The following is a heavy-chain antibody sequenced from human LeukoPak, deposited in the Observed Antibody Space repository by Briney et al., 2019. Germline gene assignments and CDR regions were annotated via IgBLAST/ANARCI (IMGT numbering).Heavy chain of an antibody. Sequence: SETLSLTCTVSGGSISSYYWSWIRQPAGKGLEWIGRIYTSGSSNYNPSLKSRVTMSVDTSKNQFSLKLSSVTAADTAVYYCARIAARPVYYYYMDVWGKGTTVTVSS. J-gene: IGHJ6*03. CDR1: GGSISSYY. CDR3: ARIAARPVYYYYMDV. D-gene: IGHD6-6*01. CDR2: IYTSGSS. V-gene: IGHV4-4*07.